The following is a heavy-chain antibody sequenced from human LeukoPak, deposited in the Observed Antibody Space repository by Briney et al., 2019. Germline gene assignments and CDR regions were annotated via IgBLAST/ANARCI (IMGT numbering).Heavy chain of an antibody. CDR1: GYTFTSYA. CDR3: ARGPPYYYDSSGYFGTYYYYGMDV. J-gene: IGHJ6*02. D-gene: IGHD3-22*01. CDR2: INAGNGNT. V-gene: IGHV1-3*01. Sequence: GASVKVSCKASGYTFTSYAMHWVRQAPGQRLEWMGWINAGNGNTKYSQKFQGRVTITRDTSASTAYMELSSLRSEDTAVYYCARGPPYYYDSSGYFGTYYYYGMDVWGQGTTVTVSS.